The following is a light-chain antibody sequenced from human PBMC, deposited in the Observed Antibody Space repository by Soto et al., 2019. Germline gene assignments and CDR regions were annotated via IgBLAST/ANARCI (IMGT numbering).Light chain of an antibody. Sequence: DIQMTQSPSTLSTSVGDRVTITCRAGHSIGSYLAWYQQKPGKAPRLLIYDASSLESGVPSRFSSSGSGTEFTLTISSLQPDDLGIYYCQQYESYMTFGQGTKVEIK. CDR2: DAS. CDR1: HSIGSY. V-gene: IGKV1-5*01. J-gene: IGKJ1*01. CDR3: QQYESYMT.